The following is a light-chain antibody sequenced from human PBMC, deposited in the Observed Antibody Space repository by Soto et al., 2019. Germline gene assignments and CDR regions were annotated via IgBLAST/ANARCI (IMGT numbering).Light chain of an antibody. CDR1: SNDIGGYNY. J-gene: IGLJ1*01. V-gene: IGLV2-14*01. CDR2: QVN. CDR3: SSYTNNSAFYA. Sequence: QSVLTQPASVSGSPGQSITVSCTGTSNDIGGYNYVSWYQQHPGKAPKLIISQVNNRPSGVSHRFSGSKSGNTASLTISGLQAEDEAEYYCSSYTNNSAFYAFGTGTKGTVL.